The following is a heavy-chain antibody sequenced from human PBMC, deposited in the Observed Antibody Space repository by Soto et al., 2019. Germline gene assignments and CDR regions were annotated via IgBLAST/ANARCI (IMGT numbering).Heavy chain of an antibody. D-gene: IGHD2-15*01. CDR3: ARDYMLVVAAPPFDY. CDR2: ISAYNGNT. Sequence: QVQLVQSGAEVKKPVASVKFSCKASGYTFTSYGISWVRQAPGQGLEWMGWISAYNGNTNLSQKLKGRVTMTTDTSPSTAYMELRSLRSAATAVYYCARDYMLVVAAPPFDYWRQRYLVTVSS. CDR1: GYTFTSYG. J-gene: IGHJ4*02. V-gene: IGHV1-18*01.